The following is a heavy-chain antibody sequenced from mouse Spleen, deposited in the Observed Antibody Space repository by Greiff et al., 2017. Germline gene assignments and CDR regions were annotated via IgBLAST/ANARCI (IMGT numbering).Heavy chain of an antibody. Sequence: QVQLQQSGAELVRPGASVTLSCKASGYTFTDYEMHWVKQTPVHGLEWIGAIDPETGGTAYNQKFKGKAILTADKSSSTAYMELRSLTSEDSAVYYCTLYYGNPGWFAYWGQGTLVTVSA. J-gene: IGHJ3*01. CDR2: IDPETGGT. CDR1: GYTFTDYE. D-gene: IGHD2-1*01. CDR3: TLYYGNPGWFAY. V-gene: IGHV1-15*01.